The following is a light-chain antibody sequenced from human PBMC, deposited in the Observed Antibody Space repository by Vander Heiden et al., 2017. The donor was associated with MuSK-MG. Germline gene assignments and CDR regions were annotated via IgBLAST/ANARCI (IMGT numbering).Light chain of an antibody. CDR3: QQYNNWPPWT. Sequence: EIVMTQSPATLSVSPGERATLSCRASQSVSSNLAWYQQKPDQAPRLLIYGASTRATGIPARFSGSGSGTEFPLTISSRQSEDFAVYYCQQYNNWPPWTFGQGTKVEIK. J-gene: IGKJ1*01. V-gene: IGKV3-15*01. CDR1: QSVSSN. CDR2: GAS.